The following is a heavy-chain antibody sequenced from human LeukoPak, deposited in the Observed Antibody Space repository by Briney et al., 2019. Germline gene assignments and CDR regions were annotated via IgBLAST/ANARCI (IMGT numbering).Heavy chain of an antibody. D-gene: IGHD3-3*01. CDR1: RYTFTIYY. V-gene: IGHV1-46*01. CDR3: ARVRGGGYYLYYYYGMDV. CDR2: INPSGGST. Sequence: APSVKLSCKVSRYTFTIYYMHCVRQAPGQGLVCVGIINPSGGSTSYAQKFQGRVTMTRDTSTSTVYMELSSLRSEGTAVYYCARVRGGGYYLYYYYGMDVWGQGTTIMVS. J-gene: IGHJ6*02.